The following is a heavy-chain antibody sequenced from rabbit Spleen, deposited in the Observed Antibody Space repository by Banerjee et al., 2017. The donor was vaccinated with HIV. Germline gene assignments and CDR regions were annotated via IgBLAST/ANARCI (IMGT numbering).Heavy chain of an antibody. J-gene: IGHJ6*01. D-gene: IGHD2-1*01. CDR2: IWTASDTT. Sequence: QEQLEESGGGLVKPEGSLTLTCKASGVSFNDKDVMCWVRQAPGKGLEWIACIWTASDTTYYASWAKGRLTISKTSSTTVTLQMTSLTAADTATYFCARAGLGDYATALNLWGPGTLVTVS. CDR3: ARAGLGDYATALNL. V-gene: IGHV1S45*01. CDR1: GVSFNDKDV.